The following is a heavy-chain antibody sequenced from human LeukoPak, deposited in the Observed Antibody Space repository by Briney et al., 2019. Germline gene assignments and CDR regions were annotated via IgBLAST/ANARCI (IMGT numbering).Heavy chain of an antibody. J-gene: IGHJ4*02. CDR3: ARREQQVSFDY. CDR1: GYTFTNYW. V-gene: IGHV5-51*01. D-gene: IGHD6-13*01. Sequence: GESLKISCKASGYTFTNYWIGWVRQRPGKGLEWMGVMYPGDSDTRYSPSFQGQVTISADKSVSTAYLQWSSLKASDTAIYYCARREQQVSFDYWGQGTLVTVSS. CDR2: MYPGDSDT.